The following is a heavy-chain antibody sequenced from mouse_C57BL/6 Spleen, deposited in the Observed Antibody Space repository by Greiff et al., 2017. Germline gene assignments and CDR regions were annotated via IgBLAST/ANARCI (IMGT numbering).Heavy chain of an antibody. V-gene: IGHV1-55*01. CDR1: GYTFTSYW. CDR2: IYPGSGST. D-gene: IGHD2-4*01. Sequence: VQLQQPGAELVKPGASVKMSCKASGYTFTSYWITWVKQRPGQGLEWLGDIYPGSGSTNYNEKFKSKATLTVDTSSSTAYMQLSSLTSEDSAVYYCARPHYDYDPYFDYWGQGTTLTVSS. J-gene: IGHJ2*01. CDR3: ARPHYDYDPYFDY.